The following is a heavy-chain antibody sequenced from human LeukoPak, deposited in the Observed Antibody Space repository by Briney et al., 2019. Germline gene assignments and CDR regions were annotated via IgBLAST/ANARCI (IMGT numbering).Heavy chain of an antibody. CDR1: GYSISSGYY. CDR3: AREVAYCGGDCSGGWFDP. Sequence: PSETLSLTCTVSGYSISSGYYWGWIRPPPGKGLEWIGSIYHSGSTYYNPSLKSRVTISVDTSKNQFSLKLSSVTAADTAVYYCAREVAYCGGDCSGGWFDPWGQGTLVTVSS. J-gene: IGHJ5*02. D-gene: IGHD2-21*02. V-gene: IGHV4-38-2*02. CDR2: IYHSGST.